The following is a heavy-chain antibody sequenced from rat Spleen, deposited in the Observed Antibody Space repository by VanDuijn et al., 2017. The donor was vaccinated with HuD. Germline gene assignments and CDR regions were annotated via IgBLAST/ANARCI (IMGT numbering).Heavy chain of an antibody. J-gene: IGHJ4*01. D-gene: IGHD1-1*01. V-gene: IGHV5S23*01. CDR3: TRRHVVPYVMDA. Sequence: EVQLVESDGGLVQPGRSLKLSCAVSGFTYSNYVMAWVSQAPTKGLEWVASISTGGGNTYYRDSVKGRFTISRDNAKSTLDLQMNSLRSEDTAIYYCTRRHVVPYVMDAWGQGASVTVSS. CDR2: ISTGGGNT. CDR1: GFTYSNYV.